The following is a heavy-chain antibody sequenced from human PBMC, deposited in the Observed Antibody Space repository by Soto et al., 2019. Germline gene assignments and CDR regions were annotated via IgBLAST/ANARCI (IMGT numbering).Heavy chain of an antibody. Sequence: QITLKESGPTLVKPTQTLTLTCTFSGFSLSTGGMGVGWIRQPPGKALEWLALIYWDGDKRYSPSLKSRLTIAKDTSKNQVVLTMTNMDPVDTATYYCVHSRCGGDCLQSYSSHYYYGMDVWGQGTTVTVSS. V-gene: IGHV2-5*02. J-gene: IGHJ6*02. CDR1: GFSLSTGGMG. CDR2: IYWDGDK. CDR3: VHSRCGGDCLQSYSSHYYYGMDV. D-gene: IGHD2-21*02.